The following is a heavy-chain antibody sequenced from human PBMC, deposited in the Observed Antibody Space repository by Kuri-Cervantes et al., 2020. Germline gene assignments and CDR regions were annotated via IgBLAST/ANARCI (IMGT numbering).Heavy chain of an antibody. CDR1: GFTFSSYW. CDR2: IKQDGSEK. Sequence: GGSLRLSCAASGFTFSSYWMSWVRQAPGKGLEWVANIKQDGSEKYYVDSVKGRFTISRDNAKNSLYLQMNSLRAEDTAVYYCARAYSSSWYYFDYWGQGTLVTVSS. J-gene: IGHJ4*02. CDR3: ARAYSSSWYYFDY. V-gene: IGHV3-7*04. D-gene: IGHD6-13*01.